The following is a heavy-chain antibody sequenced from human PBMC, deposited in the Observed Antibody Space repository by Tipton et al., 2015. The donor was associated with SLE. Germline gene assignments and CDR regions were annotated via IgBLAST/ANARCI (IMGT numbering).Heavy chain of an antibody. J-gene: IGHJ6*03. D-gene: IGHD3-3*01. CDR2: IYNSGIT. V-gene: IGHV4-61*02. Sequence: TLSLTCTVSGDSFSSGSSSWNWVRQPAGKGLEWIGLIYNSGITNYNPSLQSRVTISVDTSKNQFSLKLSSVTAADTAVYYCARDRADGGFLEWGYYYYYMDVWGKGTTVTVSS. CDR3: ARDRADGGFLEWGYYYYYMDV. CDR1: GDSFSSGSSS.